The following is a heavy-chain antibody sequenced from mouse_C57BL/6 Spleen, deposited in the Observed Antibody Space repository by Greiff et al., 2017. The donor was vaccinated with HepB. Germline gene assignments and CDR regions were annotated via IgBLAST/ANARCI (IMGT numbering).Heavy chain of an antibody. D-gene: IGHD2-5*01. V-gene: IGHV1-64*01. CDR1: GYTFTSYW. CDR2: IHPNRGST. CDR3: AREGSFYSNYVTSDY. J-gene: IGHJ2*01. Sequence: VKLQQPGAELVKPGASVKLSCKASGYTFTSYWMHWVKQRPGQGLEWIGMIHPNRGSTNYNEKFKSKATLTVDTSSSTAYMQLSSLTSEDSAVYYGAREGSFYSNYVTSDYWGQGTTLTVSS.